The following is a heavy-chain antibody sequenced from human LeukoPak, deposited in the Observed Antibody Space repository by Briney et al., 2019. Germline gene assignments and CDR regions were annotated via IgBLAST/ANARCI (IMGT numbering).Heavy chain of an antibody. V-gene: IGHV4-59*01. D-gene: IGHD1-1*01. Sequence: SETLSLTCAVYGGSFSGYYWSWIRQPPGKGLEWIGYIYYSGSTNYNPSLKSRVTISVDTSKNQFSLKLSSVTAADTAVYYCARLLSGGTYYMDVWGKGTTVTISS. CDR3: ARLLSGGTYYMDV. CDR2: IYYSGST. J-gene: IGHJ6*03. CDR1: GGSFSGYY.